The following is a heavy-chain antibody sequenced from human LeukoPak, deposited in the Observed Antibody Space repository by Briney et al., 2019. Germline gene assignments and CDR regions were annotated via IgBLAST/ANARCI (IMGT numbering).Heavy chain of an antibody. CDR3: ARYTGTTSGGPFDI. V-gene: IGHV4-59*01. Sequence: SETLSLTCTVSGGSISSYYWSWIRQPPGKGLEWIGSIYYSGSTNYNTSLKSRVTISVGTSKNQFSLKLGSVSAADTAVYYCARYTGTTSGGPFDIWGQGTMVTVSS. D-gene: IGHD1-14*01. J-gene: IGHJ3*02. CDR1: GGSISSYY. CDR2: IYYSGST.